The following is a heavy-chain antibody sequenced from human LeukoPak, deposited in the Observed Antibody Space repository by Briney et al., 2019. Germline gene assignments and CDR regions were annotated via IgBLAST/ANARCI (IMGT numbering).Heavy chain of an antibody. CDR2: IYYDGSDK. CDR1: GFTFSNYG. Sequence: GGSLRLSCGASGFTFSNYGMHWVRQAPGKGLEWVAFIYYDGSDKYYADSVKGRFTISRDNSKNTLFLQMNSLRAEDTAVYYCARLFCSAGSCYSNYYYYVMDVWGQGTTVTVSS. V-gene: IGHV3-33*01. J-gene: IGHJ6*02. D-gene: IGHD2-15*01. CDR3: ARLFCSAGSCYSNYYYYVMDV.